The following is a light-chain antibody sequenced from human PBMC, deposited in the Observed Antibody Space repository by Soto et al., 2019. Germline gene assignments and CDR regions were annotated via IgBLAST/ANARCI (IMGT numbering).Light chain of an antibody. CDR3: QEYNTYDT. CDR2: DAS. V-gene: IGKV1-5*01. Sequence: DIQMTQSPSTLSASVGDRVTITCRASQSISSWLAWYQQKPGKAPNLLIYDASTLESGVPSRFSGSVSGTEFTLTISSLQPDDFATSYCQEYNTYDTFGQGTKLEI. J-gene: IGKJ2*01. CDR1: QSISSW.